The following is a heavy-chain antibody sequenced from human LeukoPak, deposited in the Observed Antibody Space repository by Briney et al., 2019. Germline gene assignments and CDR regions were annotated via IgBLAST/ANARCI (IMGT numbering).Heavy chain of an antibody. CDR2: ISSSSSYI. V-gene: IGHV3-21*01. Sequence: PGGSLRLSCAASGFTFSSYSMNWVRQAPGKGLEWVSSISSSSSYIYYADSVKGRFTISRDNAKNSLYLQMNSLRAEDTAVYYCARDLFYYGSGSYYNRYFDYWGQGTLVTVSS. CDR3: ARDLFYYGSGSYYNRYFDY. D-gene: IGHD3-10*01. CDR1: GFTFSSYS. J-gene: IGHJ4*02.